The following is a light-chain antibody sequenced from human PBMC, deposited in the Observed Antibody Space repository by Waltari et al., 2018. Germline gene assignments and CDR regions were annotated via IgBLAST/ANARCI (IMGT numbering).Light chain of an antibody. CDR3: QQYYSYPT. CDR1: QGISSY. CDR2: AAS. V-gene: IGKV1-8*01. Sequence: AIRMTQSPSSFSASTGDRVTITCRASQGISSYLAYYQQKPGKAPKLLIYAASTLQSGVPSMFSGSGSGTDFTLTISCLQSEDVATYYCQQYYSYPTFGQGTKLEIK. J-gene: IGKJ2*01.